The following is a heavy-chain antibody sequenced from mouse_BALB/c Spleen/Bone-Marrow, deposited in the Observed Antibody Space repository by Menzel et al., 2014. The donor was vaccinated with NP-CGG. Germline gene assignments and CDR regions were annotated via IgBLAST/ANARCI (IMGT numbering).Heavy chain of an antibody. CDR1: GYTFTSYN. J-gene: IGHJ4*01. CDR2: IYPGNGDT. D-gene: IGHD1-1*01. Sequence: QVQLQQSGAELVKPGASVKMSCKASGYTFTSYNMHWVKQTPGQGLEWIGAIYPGNGDTSYNQKFKGKATLTADKSSSTAYMQLSSLTSEDSAVYYCARNYYGYYYAMGYWGQGTSVTVSS. CDR3: ARNYYGYYYAMGY. V-gene: IGHV1-12*01.